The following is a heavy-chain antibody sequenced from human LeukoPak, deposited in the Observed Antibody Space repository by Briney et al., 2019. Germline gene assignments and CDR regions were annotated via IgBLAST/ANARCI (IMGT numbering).Heavy chain of an antibody. D-gene: IGHD6-19*01. CDR1: GFTFIDYD. CDR2: IGIRGDT. CDR3: ARGGIQVSGIDEFDY. Sequence: GGSLRLSCAASGFTFIDYDMHWVRQVLGKGLGWVSAIGIRGDTHYSGSVKGRFTISRENAESSLYLQMNSLRAEDTAVYYCARGGIQVSGIDEFDYWGQGTLVTVSS. V-gene: IGHV3-13*01. J-gene: IGHJ4*02.